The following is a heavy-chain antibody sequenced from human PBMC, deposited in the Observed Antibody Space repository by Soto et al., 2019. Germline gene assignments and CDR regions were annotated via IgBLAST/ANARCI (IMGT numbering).Heavy chain of an antibody. CDR2: IYYSGST. CDR3: ARGPYSSSWGWFDP. Sequence: PSETLSLTXTVSGGSISSYYWSWIRQPPGKGLEWIGYIYYSGSTNYNPSLKSRVTISVDTSKNQFSLKLSSVTAADTAVYYCARGPYSSSWGWFDPWGQGTLVTVSS. D-gene: IGHD6-13*01. CDR1: GGSISSYY. V-gene: IGHV4-59*01. J-gene: IGHJ5*02.